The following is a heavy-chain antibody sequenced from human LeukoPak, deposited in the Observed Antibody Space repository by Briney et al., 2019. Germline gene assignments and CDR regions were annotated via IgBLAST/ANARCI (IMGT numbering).Heavy chain of an antibody. CDR3: ARGRITIFGVVISLGNYYYGMDV. J-gene: IGHJ6*02. Sequence: PSETLSLTCTVSGGSISSSYYYWGWIRQPPGKGLEWIGEINHSGSTNYNPSLKSRVTISVDTSKNQFSLKLSSVTAADTAVYYCARGRITIFGVVISLGNYYYGMDVWGQGTTVTVSS. V-gene: IGHV4-39*07. CDR1: GGSISSSYYY. CDR2: INHSGST. D-gene: IGHD3-3*01.